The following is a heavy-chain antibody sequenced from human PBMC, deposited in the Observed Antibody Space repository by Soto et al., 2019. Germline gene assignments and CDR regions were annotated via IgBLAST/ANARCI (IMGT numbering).Heavy chain of an antibody. V-gene: IGHV1-18*01. Sequence: QVQLVQSGAEVKKPGASVKVSCKASGYTFTSYGISWVRQAPGQGLEWMGWISAYNGNTNYAQKLQGRVTMTTDTTTSTAYMELRSLRSDDTAVYYCARGRYYYDSSGYYYIDAFDIWGQGTMVTVSS. CDR1: GYTFTSYG. CDR2: ISAYNGNT. CDR3: ARGRYYYDSSGYYYIDAFDI. D-gene: IGHD3-22*01. J-gene: IGHJ3*02.